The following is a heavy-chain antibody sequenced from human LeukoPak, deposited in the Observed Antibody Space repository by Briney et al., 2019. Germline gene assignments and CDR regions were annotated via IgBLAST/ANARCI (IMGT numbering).Heavy chain of an antibody. V-gene: IGHV3-20*01. D-gene: IGHD5-12*01. J-gene: IGHJ4*02. CDR2: INWNSGSK. CDR1: GFTFEDHG. CDR3: VRHFNSVATMQIDY. Sequence: GGSLRLSCATSGFTFEDHGLSWVRQAPGKGLEWVSGINWNSGSKRYAASVKGRFTISRDNARNSVYLEMTSLKVEDTAFYHCVRHFNSVATMQIDYWGQGILVSVSS.